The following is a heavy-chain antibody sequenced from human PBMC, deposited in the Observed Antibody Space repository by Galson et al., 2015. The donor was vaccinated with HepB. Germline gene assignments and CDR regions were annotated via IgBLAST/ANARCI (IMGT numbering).Heavy chain of an antibody. CDR2: IYWDDDK. CDR1: GFSLRNSGVG. CDR3: AHLGSGYYPRAPFEY. J-gene: IGHJ4*02. D-gene: IGHD3-22*01. V-gene: IGHV2-5*02. Sequence: PALVKPTQTLTLTCTFSGFSLRNSGVGVGWIRQPPGKALEWLALIYWDDDKRYSPSLKSRLTITEDTFKNQVALTMTNMDPMDTATYYCAHLGSGYYPRAPFEYWGQGTLVTVSS.